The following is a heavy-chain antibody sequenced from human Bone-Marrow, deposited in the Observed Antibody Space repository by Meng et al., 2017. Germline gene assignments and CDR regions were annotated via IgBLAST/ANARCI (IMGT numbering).Heavy chain of an antibody. CDR2: ISYDGSNK. CDR1: GFTFSSYA. Sequence: GESLKISCAASGFTFSSYAMHWVRQAPGKGLEWVAVISYDGSNKYYEDSVKGRFTISRDNSKNTLYLQMNSLRAEDTAVYYCARDGGSYGSVGYGMDVWGQGTTVTVSS. J-gene: IGHJ6*02. CDR3: ARDGGSYGSVGYGMDV. D-gene: IGHD5-18*01. V-gene: IGHV3-30*01.